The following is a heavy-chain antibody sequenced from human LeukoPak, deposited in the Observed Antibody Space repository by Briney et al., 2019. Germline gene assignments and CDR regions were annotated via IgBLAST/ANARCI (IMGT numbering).Heavy chain of an antibody. Sequence: GGSLRLSCAASGFTFSDYYMSWIRQAPGKGREWVSYISSSVSSMCYTDSVKGRFTISRDNAKNSLYLQTNSLRAEHTAVYYCARRGYSTYGMDVWGQGTTVTVSS. J-gene: IGHJ6*02. D-gene: IGHD5-18*01. CDR1: GFTFSDYY. V-gene: IGHV3-11*01. CDR2: ISSSVSSM. CDR3: ARRGYSTYGMDV.